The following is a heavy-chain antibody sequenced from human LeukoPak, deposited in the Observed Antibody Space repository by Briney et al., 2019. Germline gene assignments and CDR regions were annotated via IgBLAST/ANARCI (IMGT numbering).Heavy chain of an antibody. V-gene: IGHV3-11*04. D-gene: IGHD6-19*01. J-gene: IGHJ3*02. CDR3: ARDGKAVAVAFDI. Sequence: PGGSLRLSCAASALTFSDYYMRWIRQAPAKGLEWVSYIGSSGRTIYYADSVTGRFTISRDNAKNSLYLQTNSLRAEDTAVYYCARDGKAVAVAFDIWGQGTMVTVSS. CDR2: IGSSGRTI. CDR1: ALTFSDYY.